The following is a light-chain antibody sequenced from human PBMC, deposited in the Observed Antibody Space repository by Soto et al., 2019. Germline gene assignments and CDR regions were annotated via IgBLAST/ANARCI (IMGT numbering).Light chain of an antibody. CDR3: AAWDDSLSGWV. Sequence: QSVLTQPPSVSGAPGQTVSIPCSGSSSNIGAGYDVHWYQQLPGTAPKLLIYSNNQRPSGVPDRFSGSKSGTSASLAISGLRSEDEADYYCAAWDDSLSGWVFGGGTKLTVL. V-gene: IGLV1-47*02. CDR1: SSNIGAGYD. CDR2: SNN. J-gene: IGLJ3*02.